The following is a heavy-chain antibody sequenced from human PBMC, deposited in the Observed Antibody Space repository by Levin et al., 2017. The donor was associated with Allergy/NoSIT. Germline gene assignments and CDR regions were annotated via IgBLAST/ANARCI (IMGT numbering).Heavy chain of an antibody. D-gene: IGHD6-13*01. CDR2: INAGNGNT. CDR3: ARGIAAAFTSYDAFDI. J-gene: IGHJ3*02. V-gene: IGHV1-3*01. CDR1: GYTFTSYA. Sequence: AGESLKISCKASGYTFTSYAMHWVRQAPGQRLEWMGWINAGNGNTKYSQKFQGRVTITRDTSASTAYMELSSLRSEDTAVYYCARGIAAAFTSYDAFDIWGQGTMVTVSS.